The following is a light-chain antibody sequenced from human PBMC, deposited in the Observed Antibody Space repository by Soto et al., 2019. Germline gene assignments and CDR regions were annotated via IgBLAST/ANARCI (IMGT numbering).Light chain of an antibody. V-gene: IGKV3-15*01. Sequence: EIVMTQSPATLSVSPGERATLSCRASQSVSSNLAWYQQKPGQAPRLLIYDTSTMATSLPARFSGSGSGTEFTLTITSLQSEDSAVYYCQQYNNWPPGTFGPGTKVEI. CDR1: QSVSSN. J-gene: IGKJ1*01. CDR3: QQYNNWPPGT. CDR2: DTS.